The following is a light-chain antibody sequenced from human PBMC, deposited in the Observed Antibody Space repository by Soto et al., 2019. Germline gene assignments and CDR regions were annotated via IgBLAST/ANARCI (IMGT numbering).Light chain of an antibody. V-gene: IGLV2-14*03. J-gene: IGLJ2*01. CDR1: SSDVGGYNF. Sequence: QSALTQPASVSGSPGQSITISCTGTSSDVGGYNFASWYQQHPGKAPKFIIYDVRNRPSGVSNRFSGSRSGNTASLTISGRQAEDEADYYCSSYTSSSTVIFGGGTKLTVL. CDR2: DVR. CDR3: SSYTSSSTVI.